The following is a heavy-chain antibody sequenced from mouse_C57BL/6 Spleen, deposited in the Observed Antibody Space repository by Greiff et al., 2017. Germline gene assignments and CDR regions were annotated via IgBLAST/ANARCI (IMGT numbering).Heavy chain of an antibody. CDR3: VRDGSSSPDYYAMDY. CDR2: IRSKSSNYAT. Sequence: EVKLMESGGGLVQPKGSLKLSCAASGFTFNTYAMHWVRQAPGKGLEWVARIRSKSSNYATYYADSVKDRFTVSRDDSQSMLYLPMNKQKTEDTAMYYCVRDGSSSPDYYAMDYWGQGTSVTVSS. V-gene: IGHV10-3*01. CDR1: GFTFNTYA. J-gene: IGHJ4*01. D-gene: IGHD1-1*01.